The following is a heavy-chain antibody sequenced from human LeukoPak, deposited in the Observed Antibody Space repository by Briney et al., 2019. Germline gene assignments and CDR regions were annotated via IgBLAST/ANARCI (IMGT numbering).Heavy chain of an antibody. V-gene: IGHV4-39*07. D-gene: IGHD6-19*01. CDR3: ARGRGYSSGLPDAFDI. CDR2: IYYSGST. J-gene: IGHJ3*02. Sequence: PSETLSLTCTVSGGSISSSSYYWGWIRQPPGKGLEWIGSIYYSGSTYYNPSLKSRVTISVDTSKNQFSLKLSSVTAADTAVYYCARGRGYSSGLPDAFDIWGQGTMVTVSS. CDR1: GGSISSSSYY.